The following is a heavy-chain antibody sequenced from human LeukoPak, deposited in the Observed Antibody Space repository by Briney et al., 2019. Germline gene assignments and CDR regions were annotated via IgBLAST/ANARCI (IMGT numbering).Heavy chain of an antibody. J-gene: IGHJ6*02. CDR3: AKEKLLSREDV. V-gene: IGHV1-46*01. CDR1: GYTFTSYY. CDR2: INPSGGST. D-gene: IGHD2/OR15-2a*01. Sequence: ASVKVSCKASGYTFTSYYMHWVRQAPGQGLEWMGIINPSGGSTSYAQKFQGRVTMTRDMSTSTVYMELSSLRAEDTAVYYCAKEKLLSREDVWGQGTTVTVSS.